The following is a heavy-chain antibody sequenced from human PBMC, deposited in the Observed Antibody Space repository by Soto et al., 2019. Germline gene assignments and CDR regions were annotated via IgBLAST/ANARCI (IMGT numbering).Heavy chain of an antibody. CDR2: IYSRGST. CDR3: ARANWGADDAFDL. V-gene: IGHV3-66*01. D-gene: IGHD7-27*01. Sequence: EVQVVESGGGLVQPGGSLRLSRAASGFTVSTNYMSWVRQAPGKGLEWVSFIYSRGSTYYADSVKGRFTISRDNSKNTLYLQMHSLRAEDTAVYYCARANWGADDAFDLWGQGTMVTVSS. J-gene: IGHJ3*01. CDR1: GFTVSTNY.